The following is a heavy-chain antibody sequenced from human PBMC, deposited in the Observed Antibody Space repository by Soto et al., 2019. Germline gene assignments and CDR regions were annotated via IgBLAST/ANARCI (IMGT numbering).Heavy chain of an antibody. Sequence: SETLSLTCAVSGYSISSSNWWGWIRQPPGKGLEWIGYIYYSGSTYYNPSLKSRVTMSVDTSKNQFSLKLSSVTAVDTAVYYCARNRPGLYCSGGSCYPGVHYYYYMDVWGKGTTVTVSS. CDR2: IYYSGST. CDR3: ARNRPGLYCSGGSCYPGVHYYYYMDV. CDR1: GYSISSSNW. J-gene: IGHJ6*03. V-gene: IGHV4-28*01. D-gene: IGHD2-15*01.